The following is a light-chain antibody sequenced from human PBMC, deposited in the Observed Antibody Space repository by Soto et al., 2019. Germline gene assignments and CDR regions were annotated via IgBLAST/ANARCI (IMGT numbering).Light chain of an antibody. Sequence: AIRMTQSPSSFSASTGDRVTITCRASQGITDDLNWYQQKPGKAPKLLIYAASSSQTGVPPRFSGSGSGTDFILTISSLQPEDFATYYCQQDHSYPFTFGGGTKVDIK. CDR3: QQDHSYPFT. CDR1: QGITDD. CDR2: AAS. J-gene: IGKJ4*01. V-gene: IGKV1-6*01.